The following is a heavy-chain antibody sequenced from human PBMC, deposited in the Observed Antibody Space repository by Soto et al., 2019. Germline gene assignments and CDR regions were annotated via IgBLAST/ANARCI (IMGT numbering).Heavy chain of an antibody. J-gene: IGHJ4*02. CDR1: GFTFSRYS. V-gene: IGHV3-21*06. CDR2: ISSASNDI. Sequence: GGSLRLSCTASGFTFSRYSMNWVRQAPGKGLEWVASISSASNDITYADSVKGRSIISRDNAKNSLFLQMNDLRPEDTALYYCARVAYWGQGTLVTVSS. CDR3: ARVAY.